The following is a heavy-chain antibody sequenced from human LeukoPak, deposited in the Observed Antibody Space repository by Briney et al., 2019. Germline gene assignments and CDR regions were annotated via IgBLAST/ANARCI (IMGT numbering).Heavy chain of an antibody. CDR1: GFTFSSYS. V-gene: IGHV3-21*01. D-gene: IGHD3-22*01. J-gene: IGHJ4*02. CDR2: ISSSSSYI. CDR3: VRHLIYHYDSSGDLDY. Sequence: PGGSLRLSCAASGFTFSSYSMNWVRQAPGKGLEWVSSISSSSSYIYYADSVKGRFTISRDNAKNSLYLQMNSLRAEDTAVYYCVRHLIYHYDSSGDLDYWGQGTLVTVSS.